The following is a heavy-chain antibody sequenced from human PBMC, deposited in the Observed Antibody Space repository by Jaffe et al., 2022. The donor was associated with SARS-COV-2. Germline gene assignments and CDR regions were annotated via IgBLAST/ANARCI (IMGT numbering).Heavy chain of an antibody. Sequence: EVQLVQSGAEVKKPGESLKISCKASGYSFNTYWIGWVRQMPGKGLEWMGIIYPGDSDTRYSPSFQGQVTISVDKSISTAYLQWSSLKASDTAVYYCARHRIPYDPTGYWLLWGQGTLVTVSS. J-gene: IGHJ4*02. CDR2: IYPGDSDT. V-gene: IGHV5-51*01. CDR3: ARHRIPYDPTGYWLL. D-gene: IGHD3-22*01. CDR1: GYSFNTYW.